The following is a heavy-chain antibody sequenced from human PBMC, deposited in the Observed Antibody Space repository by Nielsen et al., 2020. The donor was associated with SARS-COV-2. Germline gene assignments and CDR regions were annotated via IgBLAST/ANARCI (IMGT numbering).Heavy chain of an antibody. CDR2: IYYSGST. Sequence: TLSLICTVSGGFISSGGYYWSWIRQHTGKGLEWIGYIYYSGSTYYNPSLKSRVTISVDTSKNQFSLKLSSVTAADTAVYYCARESSTIAGRTFDYWGQGTLVTVSS. CDR1: GGFISSGGYY. CDR3: ARESSTIAGRTFDY. J-gene: IGHJ4*02. D-gene: IGHD5/OR15-5a*01. V-gene: IGHV4-31*02.